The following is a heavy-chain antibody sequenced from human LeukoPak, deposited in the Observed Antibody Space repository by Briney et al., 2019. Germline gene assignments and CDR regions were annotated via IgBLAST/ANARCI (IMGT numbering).Heavy chain of an antibody. V-gene: IGHV5-51*01. CDR2: IYPGDSDT. Sequence: GESLKISFKGSGYSFTSYWIGWVRQMPGKGLEWMGIIYPGDSDTRYSPSFQGQVTISADKSISTAYLQWSSLKASDTAMYYCARYYYDSSGDSQGTFDYWGQGTLVTVSS. CDR3: ARYYYDSSGDSQGTFDY. J-gene: IGHJ4*02. CDR1: GYSFTSYW. D-gene: IGHD3-22*01.